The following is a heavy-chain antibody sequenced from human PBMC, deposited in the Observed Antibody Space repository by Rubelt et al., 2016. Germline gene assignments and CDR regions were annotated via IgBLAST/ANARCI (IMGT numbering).Heavy chain of an antibody. Sequence: PGDSVKVSCKASGYTFSSYAIHWVRQAPGQRLEWMGWINAGYGDTRYSPNFQGRLTITRDTSATTAYMELSSLRSADTAVYYCARDGPYYDSSGSSYCYYGMDVWGQGTTVTVSS. J-gene: IGHJ6*02. CDR1: GYTFSSYA. V-gene: IGHV1-3*01. CDR2: INAGYGDT. D-gene: IGHD3-22*01. CDR3: ARDGPYYDSSGSSYCYYGMDV.